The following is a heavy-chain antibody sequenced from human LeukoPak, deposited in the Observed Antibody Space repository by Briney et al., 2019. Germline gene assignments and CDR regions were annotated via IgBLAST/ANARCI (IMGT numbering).Heavy chain of an antibody. Sequence: PGGSLRLSCAASGFTFSDYYMSWIRQAPGKGLEWVSGINWNGGSTGYADSVKGRFTISRDNAKNSLYLQMNSLRAEDTALYYCARVSGRGIAAAGSLDYWGQGTLVTVSS. V-gene: IGHV3-20*04. CDR1: GFTFSDYY. D-gene: IGHD6-13*01. CDR3: ARVSGRGIAAAGSLDY. CDR2: INWNGGST. J-gene: IGHJ4*02.